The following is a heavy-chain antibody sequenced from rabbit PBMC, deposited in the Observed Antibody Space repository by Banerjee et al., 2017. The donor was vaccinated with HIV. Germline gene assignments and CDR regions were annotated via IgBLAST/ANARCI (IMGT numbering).Heavy chain of an antibody. CDR3: ARDLAGVIGWNFSL. CDR1: GFSLSSYD. J-gene: IGHJ4*01. D-gene: IGHD4-1*01. CDR2: IYTGGSA. Sequence: QEQLEESGGDLVKPGASLTLTCKASGFSLSSYDMYWVRQAPGKGLEWIACIYTGGSAYYASWVNGRFTISKTSSTTVTLQMTSLTAADTATYFCARDLAGVIGWNFSLWGPGTLVTVS. V-gene: IGHV1S45*01.